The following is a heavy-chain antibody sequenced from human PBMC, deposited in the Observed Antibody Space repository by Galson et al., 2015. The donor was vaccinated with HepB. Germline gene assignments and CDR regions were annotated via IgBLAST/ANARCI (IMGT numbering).Heavy chain of an antibody. Sequence: CAISGDSVSANTAVWNWIRQSPSRGLEWLGRTYYRSKWQKDYAVSMKSRITISTDTSRNQVSLQLNPMSPEDTAVYYCAYGVDVWGQGTTVTVSS. V-gene: IGHV6-1*01. J-gene: IGHJ6*02. CDR2: TYYRSKWQK. CDR1: GDSVSANTAV. CDR3: AYGVDV.